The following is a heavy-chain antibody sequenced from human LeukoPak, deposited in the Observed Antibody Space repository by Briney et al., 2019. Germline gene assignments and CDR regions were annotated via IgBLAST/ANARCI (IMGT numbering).Heavy chain of an antibody. CDR1: GYTFTSHY. V-gene: IGHV1-69*13. CDR2: IIPIFGTA. D-gene: IGHD4-17*01. Sequence: ASVKVSCKASGYTFTSHYIHWVRQAPGQGLEWMGGIIPIFGTANYAQKFQGRVTITADESTSTAYMELSSLRSEDTAVYYCASGGGPVTTPYNWFDPWGQGTLVTVSS. J-gene: IGHJ5*02. CDR3: ASGGGPVTTPYNWFDP.